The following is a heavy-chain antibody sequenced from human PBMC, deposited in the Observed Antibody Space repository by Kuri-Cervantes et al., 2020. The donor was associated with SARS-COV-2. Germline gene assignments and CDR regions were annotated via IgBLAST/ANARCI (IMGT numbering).Heavy chain of an antibody. J-gene: IGHJ4*02. Sequence: GESLKISCAASGFIFSSYGMHWVRQAPGKGLEWVANIKQDGSEKYYVDSVEGRFTTSRDNAKNSLYLQMNSLRAEDTAVYYCARGLSRKPFDYWGQGTLVTVSS. V-gene: IGHV3-7*01. CDR2: IKQDGSEK. CDR3: ARGLSRKPFDY. CDR1: GFIFSSYG.